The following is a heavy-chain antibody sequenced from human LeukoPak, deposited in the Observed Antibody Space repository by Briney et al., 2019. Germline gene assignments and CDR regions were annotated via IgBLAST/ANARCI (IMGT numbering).Heavy chain of an antibody. CDR3: AIDDAFRGVAMDV. V-gene: IGHV3-74*01. D-gene: IGHD3-16*01. J-gene: IGHJ6*01. Sequence: GGSLTLSCAASGVTFSGYWMHCVRQVPGKGLVWVSRLNTDGSSTSYADSVKGRFTISRDNAKNTLYLQMNSLRAEDTAVYYFAIDDAFRGVAMDVWGQGTTVTVSS. CDR1: GVTFSGYW. CDR2: LNTDGSST.